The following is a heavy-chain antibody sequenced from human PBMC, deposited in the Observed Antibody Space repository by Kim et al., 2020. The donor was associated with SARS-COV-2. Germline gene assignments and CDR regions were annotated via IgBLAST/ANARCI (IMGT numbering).Heavy chain of an antibody. CDR2: IYYSGST. Sequence: SETLSLTCTVSGGSISSSSYYWGWIRQPPGKGLEWIGSIYYSGSTYYNPSLKSRVTISVDTSKNQFSLKLSSVTAADTAVYYCARRPDYYDSSGNPDWYFDLWGRGTLVTVSS. J-gene: IGHJ2*01. CDR1: GGSISSSSYY. CDR3: ARRPDYYDSSGNPDWYFDL. D-gene: IGHD3-22*01. V-gene: IGHV4-39*01.